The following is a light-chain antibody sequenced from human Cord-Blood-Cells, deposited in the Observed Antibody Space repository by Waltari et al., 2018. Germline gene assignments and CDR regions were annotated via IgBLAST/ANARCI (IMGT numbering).Light chain of an antibody. Sequence: QSALTQPASVSGSPGQSITISCTGTSSDVGSYNLVSWYQQHPGKAPNLMIYEDSKRPSGVSNRFSGSKSGNTASLTISGLQAEDEADYYCCSYAGSSTSYVFGTGTKVTVL. CDR2: EDS. V-gene: IGLV2-23*01. CDR1: SSDVGSYNL. CDR3: CSYAGSSTSYV. J-gene: IGLJ1*01.